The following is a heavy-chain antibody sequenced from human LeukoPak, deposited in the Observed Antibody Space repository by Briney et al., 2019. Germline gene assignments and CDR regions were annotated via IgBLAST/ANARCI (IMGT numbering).Heavy chain of an antibody. D-gene: IGHD3-10*01. J-gene: IGHJ4*02. CDR1: GFTFSRYA. V-gene: IGHV3-23*01. CDR3: AKGRDYYGSGTYDY. CDR2: ISGSGGST. Sequence: GGSLRLSCAASGFTFSRYAMSWVRQAPGKGLEWVSAISGSGGSTYYADSVKGRFTISRDNSKNTLYLQMNSLRAEDTAVYYCAKGRDYYGSGTYDYWGQGTLVTVFS.